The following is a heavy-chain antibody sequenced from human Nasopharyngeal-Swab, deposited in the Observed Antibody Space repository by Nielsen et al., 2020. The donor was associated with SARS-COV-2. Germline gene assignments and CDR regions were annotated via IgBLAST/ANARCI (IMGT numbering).Heavy chain of an antibody. CDR3: TRCGGGCYSGRDY. J-gene: IGHJ4*02. CDR1: GFTFSDSA. D-gene: IGHD2-15*01. Sequence: GESLKTSCAASGFTFSDSAIHWVRQASGKGLEWVGRIRSKGNNYATAYAASVKGRFTIFRDDPTNTAYLQMNSLKTEDTAMYYCTRCGGGCYSGRDYWGQGTLVTVSS. CDR2: IRSKGNNYAT. V-gene: IGHV3-73*01.